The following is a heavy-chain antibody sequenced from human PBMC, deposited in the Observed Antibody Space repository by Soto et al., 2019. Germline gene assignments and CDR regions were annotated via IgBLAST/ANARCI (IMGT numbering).Heavy chain of an antibody. J-gene: IGHJ4*02. D-gene: IGHD3-22*01. V-gene: IGHV3-23*01. CDR3: AKDHDGSGYYYFDY. Sequence: GGSLRLSCAASGFTFSNYAMSWVRQAPGKGLEWVSGISNSGGSTYYADSVKGRFTISRDNSKNTLYLQMNSLRAEDTAVYYCAKDHDGSGYYYFDYWGKGTLVTVSS. CDR2: ISNSGGST. CDR1: GFTFSNYA.